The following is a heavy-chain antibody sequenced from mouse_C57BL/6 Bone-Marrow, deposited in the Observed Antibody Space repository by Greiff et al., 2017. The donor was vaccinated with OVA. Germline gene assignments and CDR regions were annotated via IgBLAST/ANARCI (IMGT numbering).Heavy chain of an antibody. CDR3: AREGLYSNFLYWYFDV. CDR1: GYTFTSYW. D-gene: IGHD2-5*01. V-gene: IGHV1-55*01. Sequence: VQLQQSGAELVKPGASVKMSCKASGYTFTSYWITWVKQRPGQGLEWIGDIYPGSGSTNYNEKFKSKATLTVDTSSSTAYMQLSSLTSEDSAVYYCAREGLYSNFLYWYFDVWGTGTTVTVSS. CDR2: IYPGSGST. J-gene: IGHJ1*03.